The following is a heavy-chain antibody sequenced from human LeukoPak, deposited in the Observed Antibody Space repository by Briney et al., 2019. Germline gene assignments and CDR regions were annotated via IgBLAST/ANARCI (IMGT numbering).Heavy chain of an antibody. V-gene: IGHV3-21*01. D-gene: IGHD3-3*01. CDR2: ISSSSSYI. Sequence: PGGSLRLSCAASGFTFSSYSMNWVRQAPGKGLEWVSSISSSSSYIYYADSVKGRFTISRDNAKNSLYLQMNSLRAKDTAVYYCATFYYDFWSGYYPKKNFDYWGQGTLVTVSS. CDR3: ATFYYDFWSGYYPKKNFDY. J-gene: IGHJ4*02. CDR1: GFTFSSYS.